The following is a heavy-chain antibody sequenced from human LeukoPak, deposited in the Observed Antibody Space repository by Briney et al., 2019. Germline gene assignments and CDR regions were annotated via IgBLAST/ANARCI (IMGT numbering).Heavy chain of an antibody. CDR1: GFTFSSYG. D-gene: IGHD2-2*03. CDR2: IRYDGSNK. J-gene: IGHJ4*02. CDR3: AKELGIVVVPAAPKSEVEVY. V-gene: IGHV3-30*02. Sequence: PGGSLRLSCAASGFTFSSYGMHWVRPAPGKGLEWVAYIRYDGSNKYYADSVKGRFTISRDNSKNTLYLQMNSLRAEDTAVYYCAKELGIVVVPAAPKSEVEVYWGQGALVTVSS.